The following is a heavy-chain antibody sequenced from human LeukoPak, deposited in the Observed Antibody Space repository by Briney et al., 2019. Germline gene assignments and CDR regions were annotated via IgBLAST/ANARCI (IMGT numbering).Heavy chain of an antibody. J-gene: IGHJ4*02. CDR2: ISGSGGST. D-gene: IGHD6-19*01. CDR3: AKDHYSSGWPYYFDY. CDR1: GFTFSSYA. Sequence: PGGSLRLSCAASGFTFSSYAMSWVRQAPGQGLEWVSAISGSGGSTYYADSLKGRFTISRDNSKNTQYLQMNSLRAEDTAVYYCAKDHYSSGWPYYFDYWGQGTLVTVSS. V-gene: IGHV3-23*01.